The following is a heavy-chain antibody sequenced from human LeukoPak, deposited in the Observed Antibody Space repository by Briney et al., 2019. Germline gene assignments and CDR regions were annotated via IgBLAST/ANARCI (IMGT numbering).Heavy chain of an antibody. J-gene: IGHJ4*02. CDR2: ISGSGGST. CDR3: AKGYSSSWYNRPVSVY. V-gene: IGHV3-23*01. CDR1: GFTFSSYA. Sequence: PGGSLRLSCAASGFTFSSYAMSWVRQAPGKGLEWVSAISGSGGSTYYADSVKGRFTISRDNSKNTLYLQMNSLRAEDTAVYYCAKGYSSSWYNRPVSVYWGQGTLVTVSS. D-gene: IGHD6-13*01.